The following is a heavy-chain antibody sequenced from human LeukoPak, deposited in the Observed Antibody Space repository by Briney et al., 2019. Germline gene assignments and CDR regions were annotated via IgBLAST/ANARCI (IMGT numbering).Heavy chain of an antibody. V-gene: IGHV3-74*01. CDR1: GFTFSNYW. D-gene: IGHD6-25*01. CDR3: ARDRGATSSVSYMDV. J-gene: IGHJ6*03. CDR2: MSGDGSST. Sequence: GGSLRLSCAASGFTFSNYWMSWVRQVPGKGLMWVSRMSGDGSSTNYADSVKGRFTISRDNAKNTLYLQMNSLRVEDTAVYYCARDRGATSSVSYMDVWGKGTTVTVSS.